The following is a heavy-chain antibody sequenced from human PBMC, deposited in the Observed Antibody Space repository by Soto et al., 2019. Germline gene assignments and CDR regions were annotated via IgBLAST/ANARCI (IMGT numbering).Heavy chain of an antibody. CDR3: ARADSSGYYYVKAFDI. Sequence: RRLSCAASGFTFSSYWMHWVRQAPGKGLVWVSRINGDGSTTSYADSVKGRFTISRDNAKNTLNLQMNSLRAEDTAVYYCARADSSGYYYVKAFDIWGQGTLVTVSS. D-gene: IGHD3-22*01. CDR1: GFTFSSYW. J-gene: IGHJ3*02. CDR2: INGDGSTT. V-gene: IGHV3-74*01.